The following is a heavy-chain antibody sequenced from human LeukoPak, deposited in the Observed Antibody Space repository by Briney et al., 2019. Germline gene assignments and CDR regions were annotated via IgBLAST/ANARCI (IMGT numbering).Heavy chain of an antibody. CDR2: VNSKNDGGTI. CDR3: TTTHSSGFDH. D-gene: IGHD3-22*01. J-gene: IGHJ4*02. CDR1: GFIISNGW. Sequence: GGSLRLSCAASGFIISNGWMNWVRQAPGKGPEWVGRVNSKNDGGTIEYSGTVKGRFTVSRDDSKNTMYLQMNNLKSEDTGMYYCTTTHSSGFDHWGQGVLVIVSS. V-gene: IGHV3-15*07.